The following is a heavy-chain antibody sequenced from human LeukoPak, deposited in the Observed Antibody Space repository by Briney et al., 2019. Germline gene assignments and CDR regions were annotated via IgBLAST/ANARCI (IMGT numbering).Heavy chain of an antibody. CDR3: TRPGRYSSSHDY. Sequence: PGGSLRLSCAASGFTFSGSAMHWVRQASGKGLEWVGRIRSKANSYATAYAASVKGRFTISRDDSKNTAYLQMNSLKTEDTAVYYCTRPGRYSSSHDYWGQGTLVTVSS. D-gene: IGHD6-13*01. J-gene: IGHJ4*02. CDR1: GFTFSGSA. V-gene: IGHV3-73*01. CDR2: IRSKANSYAT.